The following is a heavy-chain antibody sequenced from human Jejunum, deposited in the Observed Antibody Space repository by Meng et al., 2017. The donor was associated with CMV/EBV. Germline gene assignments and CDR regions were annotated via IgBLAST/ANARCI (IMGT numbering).Heavy chain of an antibody. CDR2: ISYDGSNK. CDR1: FPFRTYA. Sequence: FPFRTYAMHWVRQAPGKGLEWVALISYDGSNKYYADSVKGLFTISRDNSKNTLYLQMNSLRPEDTAVYYCARGYCSATICYPSDYWGQGTLVTVSS. CDR3: ARGYCSATICYPSDY. D-gene: IGHD2-2*01. J-gene: IGHJ4*02. V-gene: IGHV3-30-3*01.